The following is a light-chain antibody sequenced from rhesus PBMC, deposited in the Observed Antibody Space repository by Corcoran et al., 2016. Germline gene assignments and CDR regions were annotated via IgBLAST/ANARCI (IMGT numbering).Light chain of an antibody. V-gene: IGLV2-32*01. CDR3: CSYAGSYTFYV. J-gene: IGLJ1*01. CDR2: EVS. CDR1: GGDIVAYNF. Sequence: QAALTQPRSVSGSPGQSVTISCTGTGGDIVAYNFVSWYQMHPGSAPKLMIYEVSKRPSGVSDRFSGSKSGNTASLTISGLQAEDEADYYCCSYAGSYTFYVFGVGTRLTVL.